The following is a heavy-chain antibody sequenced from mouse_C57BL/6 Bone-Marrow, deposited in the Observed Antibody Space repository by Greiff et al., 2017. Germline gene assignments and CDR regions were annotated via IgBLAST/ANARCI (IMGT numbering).Heavy chain of an antibody. J-gene: IGHJ2*01. CDR1: GYTFTSYW. V-gene: IGHV1-50*01. CDR3: AREDYYGSSYYFDY. CDR2: IDPSDSYT. D-gene: IGHD1-1*01. Sequence: QVQLQQPGAELVKPGASVKLSCKASGYTFTSYWMQWVKQRPGQGLEWIGEIDPSDSYTNYNQKFKGKATLTVATSSSTAYMQLSSLTSEDSAVYYCAREDYYGSSYYFDYWGQGTTLTVSS.